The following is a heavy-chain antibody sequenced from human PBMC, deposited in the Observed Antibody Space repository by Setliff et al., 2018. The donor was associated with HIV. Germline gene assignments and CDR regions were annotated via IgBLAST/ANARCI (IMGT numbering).Heavy chain of an antibody. D-gene: IGHD3-22*01. J-gene: IGHJ5*02. CDR3: ARGALAWYHYDSSGYSNWFDP. V-gene: IGHV1-18*01. Sequence: ASVKVSCKASGYTFTSYGISWVRQASGQGLEWMGWISAYNGNTDYAQELQGRITLTTDTSTSTAYMELRSLRSDDTAVYYCARGALAWYHYDSSGYSNWFDPWGQGTLVTVSS. CDR1: GYTFTSYG. CDR2: ISAYNGNT.